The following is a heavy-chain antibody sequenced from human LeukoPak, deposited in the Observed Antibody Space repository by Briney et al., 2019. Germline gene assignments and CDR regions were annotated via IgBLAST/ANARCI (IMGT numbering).Heavy chain of an antibody. V-gene: IGHV1-24*01. J-gene: IGHJ4*02. CDR1: GYSLSDLS. CDR3: ATDRVYRSSGRSWGFFDY. CDR2: FDSENNKM. Sequence: ASVTVSFTISGYSLSDLSIHWVREAPGEGLEWMGGFDSENNKMVYSQKFQGRVTMTEDTSADTAYMELTSLRSEDTAVYFCATDRVYRSSGRSWGFFDYWGQGTLVIVSS. D-gene: IGHD6-19*01.